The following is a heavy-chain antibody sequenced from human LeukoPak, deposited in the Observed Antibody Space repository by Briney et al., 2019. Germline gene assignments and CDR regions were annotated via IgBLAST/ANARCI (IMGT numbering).Heavy chain of an antibody. CDR2: ISSSSSNI. J-gene: IGHJ4*02. D-gene: IGHD5-12*01. CDR1: GFTFSDYY. Sequence: GGSLRLSCAASGFTFSDYYMSWIRQAPGKGLEWVSFISSSSSNINYADSVKGRFTISRDNAKNSLYLQMNSLRAEDTAVYYCARSGTGYEKALFDYWGQGTLVTVSS. V-gene: IGHV3-11*06. CDR3: ARSGTGYEKALFDY.